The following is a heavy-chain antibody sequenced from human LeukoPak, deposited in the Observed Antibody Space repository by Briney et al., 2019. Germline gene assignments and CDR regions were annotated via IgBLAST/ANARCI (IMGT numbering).Heavy chain of an antibody. CDR1: GFTFSSYW. CDR3: AKDYASYYMDV. J-gene: IGHJ6*03. D-gene: IGHD2-2*01. Sequence: GGSLRLSCAASGFTFSSYWMSWVRQAPGKGLEWVANIKQDGSEKYYVDSVKGRFTISRDNAKNSLYLQMNSLRAEDTAVYYCAKDYASYYMDVWGKGTTVTVSS. V-gene: IGHV3-7*01. CDR2: IKQDGSEK.